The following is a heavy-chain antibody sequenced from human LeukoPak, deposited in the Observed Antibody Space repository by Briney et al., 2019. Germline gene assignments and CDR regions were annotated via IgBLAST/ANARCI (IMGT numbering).Heavy chain of an antibody. D-gene: IGHD6-13*01. CDR1: GFTFSSYW. CDR2: IKQDGSEK. CDR3: AKDLRGPAAGTWYFDL. V-gene: IGHV3-7*03. J-gene: IGHJ2*01. Sequence: GGSLRLSCAASGFTFSSYWMSWVRQAPGKGLEWVANIKQDGSEKYYVDSVKGRFTISRDNAKNSLYLQMNSLRAEDTAVYYCAKDLRGPAAGTWYFDLWGRGTLVTVSS.